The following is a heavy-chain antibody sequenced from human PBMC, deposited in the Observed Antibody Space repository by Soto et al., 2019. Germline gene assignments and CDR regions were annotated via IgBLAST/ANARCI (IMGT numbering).Heavy chain of an antibody. J-gene: IGHJ4*02. Sequence: EVQLVESGGDLVAPGGSLRLSCAASGFSLSNYELNWVRQAPGKGLEWLSFISNTGFTIYYADSVKGRFTISRDNAKNSLFLQMNSLRAEDTGVYYCASAHGDFDYWGQGTLVTVSS. CDR1: GFSLSNYE. V-gene: IGHV3-48*03. CDR2: ISNTGFTI. D-gene: IGHD3-10*01. CDR3: ASAHGDFDY.